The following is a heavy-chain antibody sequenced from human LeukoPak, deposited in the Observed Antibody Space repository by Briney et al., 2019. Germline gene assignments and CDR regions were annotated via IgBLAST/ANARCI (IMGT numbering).Heavy chain of an antibody. Sequence: PSETLSLTCAVSGDSISSNNWWSWVRQTSGKGLEWIGGIYHSGGTTNYNPSLKSRVTMSVDKSKNQFSLKLTSVTAADTAVYSCASVFGGYDGVLAYWGQGTLVTVSS. V-gene: IGHV4-4*02. CDR2: IYHSGGTT. CDR1: GDSISSNNW. D-gene: IGHD5-12*01. J-gene: IGHJ4*02. CDR3: ASVFGGYDGVLAY.